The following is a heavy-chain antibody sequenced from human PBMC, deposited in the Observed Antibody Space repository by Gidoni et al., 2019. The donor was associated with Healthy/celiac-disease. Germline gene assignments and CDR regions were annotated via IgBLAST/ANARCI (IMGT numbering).Heavy chain of an antibody. J-gene: IGHJ4*02. Sequence: QVQLVESGGGVVQPGRSLRLSCAASGFTFSRYGMHWVRQAPGKGLEGVAVISYDGSNKYYADSVKGRFTISRDNSKNTLYLQMNSLRAEDTAVYYCAKDCGWLQYKYYFDYWGQGTLVTVSS. CDR2: ISYDGSNK. V-gene: IGHV3-30*18. D-gene: IGHD5-12*01. CDR1: GFTFSRYG. CDR3: AKDCGWLQYKYYFDY.